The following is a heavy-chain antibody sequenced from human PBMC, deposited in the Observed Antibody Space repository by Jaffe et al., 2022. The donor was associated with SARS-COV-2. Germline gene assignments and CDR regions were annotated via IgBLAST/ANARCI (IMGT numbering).Heavy chain of an antibody. V-gene: IGHV3-7*01. Sequence: EVQLVESGGGLVQPGGSLRLSCAASGFTFSNYWMTWVRQAPGKGLEWVANIKQDGSGKYYVDSVRGRFTISRDNAKNSLYLQMSSLRVEDTAVYYCARAILAEYWGQGTLVTVSS. J-gene: IGHJ4*02. CDR1: GFTFSNYW. CDR3: ARAILAEY. D-gene: IGHD3-3*01. CDR2: IKQDGSGK.